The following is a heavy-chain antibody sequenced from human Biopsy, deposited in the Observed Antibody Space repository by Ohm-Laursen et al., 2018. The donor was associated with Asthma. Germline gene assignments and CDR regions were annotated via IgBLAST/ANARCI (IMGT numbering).Heavy chain of an antibody. Sequence: SLRLSCAAPGFTFDDYGMHWVRQATGKGLEWVSGISWNSGSIGYADSVKGRFTISRDNAKNSLYLQMNSLRVEDTALYYCAKATLGDIGKDYWGQGTLVTVSS. D-gene: IGHD2-21*01. CDR2: ISWNSGSI. V-gene: IGHV3-9*01. CDR3: AKATLGDIGKDY. CDR1: GFTFDDYG. J-gene: IGHJ4*02.